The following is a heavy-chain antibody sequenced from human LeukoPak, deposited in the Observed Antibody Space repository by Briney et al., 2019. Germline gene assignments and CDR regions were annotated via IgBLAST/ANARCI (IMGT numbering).Heavy chain of an antibody. V-gene: IGHV3-7*01. J-gene: IGHJ4*02. CDR3: ARIGYSSSSFDY. D-gene: IGHD6-6*01. Sequence: GGSLRLSCAASGFIFSNYWMSWVRQAPGKGLEWVANIKQDGSEIDYVDSLEGRFSISRDTAKNSLYLQMNSLRAEDTAVYYCARIGYSSSSFDYWGQGTLVTVSS. CDR1: GFIFSNYW. CDR2: IKQDGSEI.